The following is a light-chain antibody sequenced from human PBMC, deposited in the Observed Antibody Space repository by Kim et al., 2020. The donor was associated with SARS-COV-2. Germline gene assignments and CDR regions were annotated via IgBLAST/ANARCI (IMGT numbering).Light chain of an antibody. Sequence: EIVLTQSPATLSLSPGERATLSCRASQSVSSYLAWYQQKPGQAPRLLIHDASNRATGIPARFSGSGSGTDFTLTISSLEPEDFAVYYCQQRSNSPRTFGQGTKVDIK. CDR2: DAS. J-gene: IGKJ1*01. CDR1: QSVSSY. CDR3: QQRSNSPRT. V-gene: IGKV3-11*01.